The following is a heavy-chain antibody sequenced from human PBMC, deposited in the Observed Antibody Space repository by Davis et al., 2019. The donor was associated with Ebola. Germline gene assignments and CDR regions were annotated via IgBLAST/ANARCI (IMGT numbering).Heavy chain of an antibody. CDR2: ISGYDGVI. V-gene: IGHV1-18*01. J-gene: IGHJ5*01. CDR3: ARGRKVARMGSWFDS. Sequence: ASVKVSCKTSGYTFNRYGISWVRQAPGQGLEWMGWISGYDGVIKFSQKFQARITLSIDTSTSTVYMELSSLTSEDTAVYYCARGRKVARMGSWFDSWGQGTLVTVSS. CDR1: GYTFNRYG. D-gene: IGHD5-12*01.